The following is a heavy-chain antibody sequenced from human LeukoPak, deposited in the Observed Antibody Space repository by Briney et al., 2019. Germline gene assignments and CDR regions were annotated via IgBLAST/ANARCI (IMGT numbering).Heavy chain of an antibody. J-gene: IGHJ6*02. CDR3: ARAGYCSGGSCYSSYYYYGMDV. Sequence: SETLSLTCAVYGGSFSGYYWSWIRQPPAKGLEWIGEINHSGSTNYNPSLKSRVTISVDTSKNQFSLKLSSVTAADTAVYYCARAGYCSGGSCYSSYYYYGMDVWGQGTTVTVSS. D-gene: IGHD2-15*01. CDR1: GGSFSGYY. V-gene: IGHV4-34*01. CDR2: INHSGST.